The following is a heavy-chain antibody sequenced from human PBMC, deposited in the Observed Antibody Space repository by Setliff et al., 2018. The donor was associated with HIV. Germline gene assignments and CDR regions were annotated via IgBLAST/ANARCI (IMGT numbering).Heavy chain of an antibody. CDR3: ARSDLDNGSGYFDYYSYYMDV. CDR1: GGSFSGYY. CDR2: INHSGST. D-gene: IGHD3-22*01. Sequence: PSETLSLTCAVYGGSFSGYYWSWIRQPPGKGLEWIGEINHSGSTNYNPSLKSRVTISVDTSKNQFSLKLRSVTAADTAIYYCARSDLDNGSGYFDYYSYYMDVWGRGTTVTSP. V-gene: IGHV4-34*01. J-gene: IGHJ6*03.